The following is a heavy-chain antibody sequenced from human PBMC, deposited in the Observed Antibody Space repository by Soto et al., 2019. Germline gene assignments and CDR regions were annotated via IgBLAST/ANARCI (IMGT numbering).Heavy chain of an antibody. V-gene: IGHV1-58*02. CDR2: IVVGSGNT. CDR1: GFTFTSSA. CDR3: ARGHKFTKLSHYDILTGRRTYYYYMDV. J-gene: IGHJ6*03. D-gene: IGHD3-9*01. Sequence: ASVKVSCKASGFTFTSSAMQWVRQARGQRLEWIGWIVVGSGNTNYAQKFQGRVTMTRDMSISTAYMELSSLRSEDTAVYYCARGHKFTKLSHYDILTGRRTYYYYMDVWGKGTTVTVSS.